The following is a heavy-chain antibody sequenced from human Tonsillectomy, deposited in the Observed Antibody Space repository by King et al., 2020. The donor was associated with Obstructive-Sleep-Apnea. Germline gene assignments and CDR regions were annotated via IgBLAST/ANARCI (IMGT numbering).Heavy chain of an antibody. CDR1: GYTFTGYY. V-gene: IGHV1-2*02. Sequence: QLVQSGAEVKKPGASVKVSCKASGYTFTGYYMYWVRQAPGQGLEWMGWIDPYTGGTNYGQKFQGRVTMTRDTSINTAYVELSGLTSDDTAVYYCARDSGGSFGGYWGQGTLVTVSS. D-gene: IGHD3-16*01. J-gene: IGHJ4*02. CDR2: IDPYTGGT. CDR3: ARDSGGSFGGY.